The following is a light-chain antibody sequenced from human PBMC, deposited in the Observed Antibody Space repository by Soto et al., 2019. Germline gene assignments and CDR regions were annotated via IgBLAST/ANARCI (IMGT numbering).Light chain of an antibody. J-gene: IGKJ3*01. CDR3: QQYDRSPFT. CDR1: QSVSNNY. CDR2: GVS. Sequence: EIVLTQSPGTLSLSPGERATLSCRASQSVSNNYLAWFQQKPGQPPRVLIYGVSSRATGIPDRFSASGSGTDFTLTISRLEPEDFAVYYCQQYDRSPFTFGPGTKVDIK. V-gene: IGKV3-20*01.